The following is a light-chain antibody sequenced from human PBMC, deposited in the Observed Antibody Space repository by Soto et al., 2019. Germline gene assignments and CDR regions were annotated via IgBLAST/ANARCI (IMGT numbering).Light chain of an antibody. Sequence: DIQMTQSPSILSASVGDRVTITCRASQSISSWLAWYQQKPGKAPKVLINKASSLKSGVPSRFSGSGSGTEFTLTISSLQPDDFATYYCQQYNDYPFTFGPGTKVDIK. CDR2: KAS. V-gene: IGKV1-5*03. J-gene: IGKJ3*01. CDR3: QQYNDYPFT. CDR1: QSISSW.